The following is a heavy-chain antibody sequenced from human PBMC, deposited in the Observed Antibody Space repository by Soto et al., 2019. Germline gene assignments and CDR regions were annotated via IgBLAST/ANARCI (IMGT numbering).Heavy chain of an antibody. D-gene: IGHD3-16*01. CDR2: INHSGST. CDR1: GGSFSGYY. CDR3: ARHNRGTRYYYYGMDV. Sequence: SETLSLTCAVYGGSFSGYYWSWIRQPPGKGLEWIGEINHSGSTNYNPSLKSRITISVDTSKNQFSLKLSSVTAADTAVYYCARHNRGTRYYYYGMDVWGQGTTVTVS. J-gene: IGHJ6*02. V-gene: IGHV4-34*01.